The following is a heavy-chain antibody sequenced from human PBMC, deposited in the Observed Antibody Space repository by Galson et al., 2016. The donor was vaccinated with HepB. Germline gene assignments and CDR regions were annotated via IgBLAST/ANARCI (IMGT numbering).Heavy chain of an antibody. Sequence: TLSLTCTVSGASISSDGHYWSWIRQHPEKGLEWIGYIYHSGTTYYNPSLKSRVAISGDTSENQFSLKLNSVTAADTAVYYCSRREVYYSGSGESARAVSAPFDHWGQGSLVIVSS. CDR1: GASISSDGHY. CDR2: IYHSGTT. V-gene: IGHV4-31*03. D-gene: IGHD3-10*01. CDR3: SRREVYYSGSGESARAVSAPFDH. J-gene: IGHJ4*02.